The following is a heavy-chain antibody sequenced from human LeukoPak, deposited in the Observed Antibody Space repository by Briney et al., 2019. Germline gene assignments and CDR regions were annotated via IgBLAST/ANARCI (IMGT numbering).Heavy chain of an antibody. CDR2: ISTSSSTI. V-gene: IGHV3-48*04. CDR1: GFTFSSYS. Sequence: GGSLRLSCAASGFTFSSYSMNWVRQAPGKGLEWVSYISTSSSTIYYADSVKGRFTISRDNAKNSLYLQMNSLRAEDTAVYYCARGSHDGYSNYYYYGMDVWGQGTTVTVSS. D-gene: IGHD5-24*01. CDR3: ARGSHDGYSNYYYYGMDV. J-gene: IGHJ6*02.